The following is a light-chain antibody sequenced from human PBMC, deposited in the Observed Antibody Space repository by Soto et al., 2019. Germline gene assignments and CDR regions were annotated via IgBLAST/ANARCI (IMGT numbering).Light chain of an antibody. J-gene: IGKJ3*01. Sequence: EIVLTQSPATLSLSPGERATLSSRASQSVSSYLAWYQQKPGQAPRLLIYDASNRATGIPARFSGSGSGTDFTLTISSLEPEDFAVYYCQLLSNWPLTFGPGTKVDIK. CDR1: QSVSSY. CDR3: QLLSNWPLT. CDR2: DAS. V-gene: IGKV3-11*01.